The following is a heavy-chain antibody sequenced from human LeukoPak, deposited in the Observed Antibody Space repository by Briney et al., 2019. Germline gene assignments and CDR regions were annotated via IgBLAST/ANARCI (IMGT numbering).Heavy chain of an antibody. CDR1: GYTFTSYG. D-gene: IGHD3-3*01. J-gene: IGHJ6*02. CDR3: ARIPTGGFLEWSYYYYYGMDV. V-gene: IGHV1-18*01. CDR2: ISAYNGNT. Sequence: ASVKVSCKASGYTFTSYGISWVRQAPGQGLEWMGWISAYNGNTNYAQKLQGRVTMTTDTSTSTAYMELRSPRSDDTAVYYCARIPTGGFLEWSYYYYYGMDVWGQGTTVTVSS.